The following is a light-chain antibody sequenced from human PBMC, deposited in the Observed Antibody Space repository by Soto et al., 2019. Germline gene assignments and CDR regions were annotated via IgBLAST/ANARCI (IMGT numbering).Light chain of an antibody. Sequence: DIVMTQSPDSLAVSLGERATINCKSSQSGLYSSNNRNYLAWYQQKPGQSPSLLIYWASTRESGVPDRFSGSGSGTDFTLTISSLQAEDVAVYYCQQYYSTPRTFGQGTKVEIK. CDR2: WAS. CDR1: QSGLYSSNNRNY. V-gene: IGKV4-1*01. J-gene: IGKJ1*01. CDR3: QQYYSTPRT.